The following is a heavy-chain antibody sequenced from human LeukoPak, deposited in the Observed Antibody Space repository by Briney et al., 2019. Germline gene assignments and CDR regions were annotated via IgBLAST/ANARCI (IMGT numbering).Heavy chain of an antibody. CDR3: ARDLSRSFSMIRGLIQHREFDF. Sequence: GGSLRLSCAASGFTLSSYWMSWVRQAPGKGLEWVANIKQEGSEKYYVDSVKGRFTISRDNAKNSLYLQMNSLRAEDTAVYYCARDLSRSFSMIRGLIQHREFDFWGRGTLVTVSS. V-gene: IGHV3-7*01. D-gene: IGHD3-10*01. CDR1: GFTLSSYW. CDR2: IKQEGSEK. J-gene: IGHJ4*02.